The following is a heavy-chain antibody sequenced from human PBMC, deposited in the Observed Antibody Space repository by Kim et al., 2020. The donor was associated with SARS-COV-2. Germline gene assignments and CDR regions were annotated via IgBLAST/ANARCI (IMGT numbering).Heavy chain of an antibody. D-gene: IGHD1-26*01. Sequence: GGSLRLSCAASGFTFSNAWMSWVRQAPGKGLEWVGRIKSKTDGGTTDYAAPVKGRFTISRDDSKNTLYLQMNSLKTEDTAVYYCTTGSWELLQFDYWGQGTLVTVSS. CDR2: IKSKTDGGTT. CDR3: TTGSWELLQFDY. CDR1: GFTFSNAW. V-gene: IGHV3-15*01. J-gene: IGHJ4*02.